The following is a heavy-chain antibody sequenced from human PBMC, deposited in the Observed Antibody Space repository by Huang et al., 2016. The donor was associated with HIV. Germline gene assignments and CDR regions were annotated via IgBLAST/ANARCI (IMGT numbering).Heavy chain of an antibody. CDR2: IYSNDNT. J-gene: IGHJ3*01. V-gene: IGHV4-39*02. Sequence: QVQLQESGQGLVKPSDTLSLTCIVSGDSVDSSYSYWGWVRQPPGKGLEWMGSIYSNDNTYYNKYLKSRITIAVDTSKNHFSLNLKTVTAADTAVYYCSRGPSTPATELWGQGTMVTVSS. CDR1: GDSVDSSYSY. D-gene: IGHD1-1*01. CDR3: SRGPSTPATEL.